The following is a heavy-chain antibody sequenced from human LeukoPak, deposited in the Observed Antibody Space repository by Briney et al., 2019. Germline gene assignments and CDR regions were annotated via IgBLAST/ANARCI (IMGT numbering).Heavy chain of an antibody. Sequence: PGGSLRLSCVASGFSSTRDWMTWVRQAAGKGLEWVSAISGSGGSTYYADSVKGRFTISRDNSKNTLYLQMNSLRAEDTAVYYCAKGCSSTSCYNGYWGQGTLVTVSS. CDR3: AKGCSSTSCYNGY. D-gene: IGHD2-2*02. J-gene: IGHJ4*02. CDR1: GFSSTRDW. V-gene: IGHV3-23*01. CDR2: ISGSGGST.